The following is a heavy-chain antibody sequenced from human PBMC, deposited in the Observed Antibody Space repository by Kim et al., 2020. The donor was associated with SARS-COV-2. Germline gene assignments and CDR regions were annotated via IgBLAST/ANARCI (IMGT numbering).Heavy chain of an antibody. CDR3: ARGWDFWSGYYFDY. Sequence: ADSVKGRFTISRDNSKNTLYLQMNSLRAEDTAVYYCARGWDFWSGYYFDYWGQGTLVTVSS. J-gene: IGHJ4*02. V-gene: IGHV3-30*07. D-gene: IGHD3-3*01.